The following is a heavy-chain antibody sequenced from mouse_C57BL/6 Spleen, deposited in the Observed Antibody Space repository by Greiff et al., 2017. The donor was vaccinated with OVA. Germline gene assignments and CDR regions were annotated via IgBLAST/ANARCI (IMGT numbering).Heavy chain of an antibody. D-gene: IGHD2-4*01. CDR2: IYPGGGYT. J-gene: IGHJ2*01. V-gene: IGHV1-63*01. Sequence: SGAELVRPGTSVKMSCKASGYTFTNYWIGWAKQRPGHGLEWIGDIYPGGGYTNYNEKFKGKATLTADKSSSTAYMQFSSLTSEDSAIYYCARSGDYEYFDYWGQGTTLTVSS. CDR1: GYTFTNYW. CDR3: ARSGDYEYFDY.